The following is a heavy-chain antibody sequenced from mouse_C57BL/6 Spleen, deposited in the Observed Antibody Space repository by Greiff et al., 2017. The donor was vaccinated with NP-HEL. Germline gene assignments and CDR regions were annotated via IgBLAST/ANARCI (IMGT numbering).Heavy chain of an antibody. V-gene: IGHV1-80*01. CDR3: SRHYYCSRFGYVDV. CDR2: IYPGDGAT. D-gene: IGHD1-1*01. CDR1: GYAFSSYW. J-gene: IGHJ1*03. Sequence: VQLQQSGAELVKPGASVRISCKASGYAFSSYWMNWVKQRPGQGLEWIGEIYPGDGATNYNGTFKGKATLTADTSSSTAYMQLSSLTSEDSAVYFGSRHYYCSRFGYVDVWGTGTTVTGSS.